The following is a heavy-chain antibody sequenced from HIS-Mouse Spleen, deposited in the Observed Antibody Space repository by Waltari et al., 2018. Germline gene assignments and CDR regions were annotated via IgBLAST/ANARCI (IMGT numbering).Heavy chain of an antibody. V-gene: IGHV4-39*07. J-gene: IGHJ2*01. CDR1: GGSISSSSYY. D-gene: IGHD6-13*01. CDR3: TREIPYSSSWYVWYFDL. CDR2: IYYSGET. Sequence: QLQLQESGPGLVKPSETLSLTCTVSGGSISSSSYYWGWIRQPPGKGLEWIGSIYYSGETTYHPSRKSRVTMSVDTSKNQFSLKLSSVTAADTAVYYCTREIPYSSSWYVWYFDLWGRGTLVTVSS.